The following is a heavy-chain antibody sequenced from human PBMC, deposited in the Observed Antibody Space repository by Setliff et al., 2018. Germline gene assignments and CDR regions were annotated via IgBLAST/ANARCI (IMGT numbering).Heavy chain of an antibody. D-gene: IGHD3-3*01. CDR1: GGSFSTYY. J-gene: IGHJ4*02. V-gene: IGHV4-34*01. CDR2: FYHSGNT. CDR3: ARGYFGLAPTEDF. Sequence: SETLSLTCAVYGGSFSTYYWIWIRQPPGKGLEWIGCFYHSGNTYYNPSLKSRVSISPDTSRNQFSLRLSSVTAADTAVYYCARGYFGLAPTEDFWGQGTLVTVSS.